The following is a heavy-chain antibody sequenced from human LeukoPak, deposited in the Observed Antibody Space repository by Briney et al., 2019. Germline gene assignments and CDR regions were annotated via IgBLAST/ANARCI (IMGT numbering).Heavy chain of an antibody. D-gene: IGHD1-14*01. CDR1: GGSISPYY. J-gene: IGHJ6*02. CDR2: VSHGGST. Sequence: SETLSLTCTVSGGSISPYYWSWIRQPPGKGLEWIGYVSHGGSTNYNLSLGSRVTISVDTSKNQFSLKLTSVTAADTAVYFCARGGNYYYHGMDVWGQGTTVTVSS. CDR3: ARGGNYYYHGMDV. V-gene: IGHV4-59*01.